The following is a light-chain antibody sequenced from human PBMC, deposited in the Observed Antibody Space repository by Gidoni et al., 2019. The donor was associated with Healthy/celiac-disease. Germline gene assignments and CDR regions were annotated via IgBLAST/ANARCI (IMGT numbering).Light chain of an antibody. V-gene: IGKV3-20*01. J-gene: IGKJ2*04. CDR3: QQYGSSPCS. CDR1: QSVSSSY. CDR2: RAS. Sequence: EIVLKQSPGTLSLSPGERATLSCRASQSVSSSYLAGYQQKPGQAPRLRIYRASSRATGIPDRFSGSVSGTDFTLTISRLEPDDFAVYYCQQYGSSPCSFGQGTKLEIK.